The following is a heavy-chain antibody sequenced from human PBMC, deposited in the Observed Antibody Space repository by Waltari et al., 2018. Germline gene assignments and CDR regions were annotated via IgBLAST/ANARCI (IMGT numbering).Heavy chain of an antibody. CDR3: VGPMYDSSDQGLAFDL. CDR2: VFRNRDK. CDR1: GFPIKSGYY. V-gene: IGHV4-38-2*01. Sequence: QVQLQESGPGLARPSETLSLSCAVSGFPIKSGYYWAWVRQPPGKGLEWIASVFRNRDKYYNPSLQSRVTISMDTSKNQISLQLTSVTAADTALYYCVGPMYDSSDQGLAFDLWGQGTMVTVSS. D-gene: IGHD3-22*01. J-gene: IGHJ3*01.